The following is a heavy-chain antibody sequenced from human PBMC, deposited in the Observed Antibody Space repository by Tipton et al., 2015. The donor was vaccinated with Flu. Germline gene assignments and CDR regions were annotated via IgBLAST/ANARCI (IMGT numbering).Heavy chain of an antibody. V-gene: IGHV4-59*01. CDR3: ARDSMVRGTIGP. J-gene: IGHJ5*02. D-gene: IGHD3-10*01. Sequence: TLSLTCIVSGVSISSYYWSWVRQSPGKGLEWIGYIDKSGNTNYNPSLKSRVTIVLDTSKNQFSLKLTSVTAADTAVYYCARDSMVRGTIGPWGQGTLVTVSS. CDR1: GVSISSYY. CDR2: IDKSGNT.